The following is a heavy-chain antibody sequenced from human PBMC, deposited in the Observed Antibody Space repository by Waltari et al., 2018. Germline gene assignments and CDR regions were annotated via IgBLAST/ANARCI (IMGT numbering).Heavy chain of an antibody. CDR1: GFTFTGDW. V-gene: IGHV3-7*01. J-gene: IGHJ5*02. D-gene: IGHD3-3*01. CDR2: INEDGSEK. Sequence: EVQLVESGGGLVQPGGSLSLSCAASGFTFTGDWLPWVRQAQGKGLGWVANINEDGSEKRYMDSVKGRFTVSRGNARNSLYLQMNSLRAEDTAVYYCARCHWTWLDPWGQGTLVTVSS. CDR3: ARCHWTWLDP.